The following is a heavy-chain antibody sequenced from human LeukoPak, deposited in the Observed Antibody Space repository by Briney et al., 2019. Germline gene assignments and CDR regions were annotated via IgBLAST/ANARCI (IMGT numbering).Heavy chain of an antibody. CDR3: AKHYMGSSYNHGLDC. J-gene: IGHJ4*02. V-gene: IGHV4-39*01. D-gene: IGHD3-10*01. CDR2: IYYSGTT. Sequence: SETLSLTCTVSGGSISSSSYYWGWIRQPPGKGLEWIGSIYYSGTTYYNPSLKSRVTISVDTSKNQFSLKLSSVTAADTALYYCAKHYMGSSYNHGLDCWGQGTLVTVSS. CDR1: GGSISSSSYY.